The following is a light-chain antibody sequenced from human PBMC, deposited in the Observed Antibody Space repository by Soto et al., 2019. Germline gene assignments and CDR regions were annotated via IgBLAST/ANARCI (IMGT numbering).Light chain of an antibody. Sequence: GARVTITCRASQSISSWLAWYQQKPGRAPKLLIYKASTLESGVPSRFSGSGSGTEFTLTINSLQPGDFATYYCQQYNSNQWAFGQGTKVEIK. CDR3: QQYNSNQWA. J-gene: IGKJ1*01. CDR2: KAS. CDR1: QSISSW. V-gene: IGKV1-5*03.